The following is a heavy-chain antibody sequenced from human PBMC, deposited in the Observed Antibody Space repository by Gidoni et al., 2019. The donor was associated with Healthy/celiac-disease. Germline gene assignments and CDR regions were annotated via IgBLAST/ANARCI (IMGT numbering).Heavy chain of an antibody. CDR1: GFTFSSYA. D-gene: IGHD1-1*01. V-gene: IGHV3-30-3*01. J-gene: IGHJ2*01. CDR3: ARGVRPNYLYWYFDL. CDR2: ISYDGSNK. Sequence: QVQLVESGGGVVQPGRSLRLSCAAPGFTFSSYAMHWVRQAPGKGLEWVAVISYDGSNKYYADSVKGRFTISRDNSKNTLYLQMNSLRAEDTAVYYCARGVRPNYLYWYFDLWGRGTLVTVSS.